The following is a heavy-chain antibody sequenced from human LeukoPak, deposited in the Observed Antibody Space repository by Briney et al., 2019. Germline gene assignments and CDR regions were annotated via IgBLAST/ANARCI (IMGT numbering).Heavy chain of an antibody. D-gene: IGHD3-10*01. CDR3: ARASSTGYGSDYYFDY. J-gene: IGHJ4*02. Sequence: SQTLSLTCTVSGGSISSGDYYWSWIRQPPGKGLEWIGYIYYSGSTYYNPSLKSRVTISVDTSKNQFSLKLSSVTAADTAVYYCARASSTGYGSDYYFDYWGQGTLVTVSS. V-gene: IGHV4-30-4*08. CDR2: IYYSGST. CDR1: GGSISSGDYY.